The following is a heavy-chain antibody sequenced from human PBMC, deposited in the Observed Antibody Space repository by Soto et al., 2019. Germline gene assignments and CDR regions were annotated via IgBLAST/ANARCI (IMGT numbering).Heavy chain of an antibody. D-gene: IGHD3-16*01. J-gene: IGHJ5*02. V-gene: IGHV3-30-3*01. CDR3: AGAGGEGGTPNWSDP. Sequence: QAQLEESGGGVVQPGGSLRLSCAASGFTFRTYAMHWVRQAPGNGLEWVAVISYDGNNKYYADSVKGRFTVSRDNSKHTLYVRMNSLRVEDTAVYYGAGAGGEGGTPNWSDPWGQGTLVTVSS. CDR1: GFTFRTYA. CDR2: ISYDGNNK.